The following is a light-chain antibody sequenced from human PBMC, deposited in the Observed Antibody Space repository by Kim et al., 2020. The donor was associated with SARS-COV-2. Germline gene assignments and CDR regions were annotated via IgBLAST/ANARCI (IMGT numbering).Light chain of an antibody. J-gene: IGKJ1*01. V-gene: IGKV3-11*01. CDR3: QQRSNWPRT. CDR2: DAS. CDR1: QSVSSY. Sequence: LSPGERATLSCRASQSVSSYLAWYQQKPGQAPRLLIYDASNSATGIPARFSGSGSGTDFTLTISSLEPEDFAVYYCQQRSNWPRTFGQGTKVDI.